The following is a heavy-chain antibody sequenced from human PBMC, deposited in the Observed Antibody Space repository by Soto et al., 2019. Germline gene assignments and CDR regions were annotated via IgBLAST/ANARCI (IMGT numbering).Heavy chain of an antibody. CDR3: AKSGRYFDWLFPIDY. CDR2: ISYDGSNK. J-gene: IGHJ4*02. CDR1: GFTFSSYG. D-gene: IGHD3-9*01. V-gene: IGHV3-30*18. Sequence: GGSLRLSCAASGFTFSSYGMRWVRQAPGKGLEWVAVISYDGSNKYYADSVKGRFTISRDNSKNTLYLQMNSLRAEDTAVYYCAKSGRYFDWLFPIDYWGQGTLVTVSS.